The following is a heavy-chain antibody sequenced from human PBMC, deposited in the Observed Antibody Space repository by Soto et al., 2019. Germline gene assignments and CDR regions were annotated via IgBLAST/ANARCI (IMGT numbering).Heavy chain of an antibody. CDR1: GFTFSSYS. Sequence: GGSLRLSCAASGFTFSSYSMNWVRQAPGKGLEWVSSISSSSSYIYYADSVKGRFTISRGNAKNSLYLQMNSLRAEDTAVYYCARVAAAGSYFDYWGQGTLVTVSS. CDR3: ARVAAAGSYFDY. D-gene: IGHD6-13*01. CDR2: ISSSSSYI. V-gene: IGHV3-21*01. J-gene: IGHJ4*02.